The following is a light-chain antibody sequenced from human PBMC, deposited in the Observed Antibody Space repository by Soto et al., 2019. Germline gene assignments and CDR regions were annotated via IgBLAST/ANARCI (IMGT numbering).Light chain of an antibody. CDR2: GAS. CDR3: QQYNNWPT. J-gene: IGKJ5*01. Sequence: EIVLTQSPGTLSLSPGESATLSCRASQSVRSNYLAWYQQKPGQAPRLLIFGASNRATGIPPRFSGSGSGTEFTLTISSLQSEDFAVYYCQQYNNWPTFGQGTRLEIK. V-gene: IGKV3D-15*01. CDR1: QSVRSN.